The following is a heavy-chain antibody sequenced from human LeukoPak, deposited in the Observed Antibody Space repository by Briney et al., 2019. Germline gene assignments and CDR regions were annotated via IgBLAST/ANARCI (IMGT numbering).Heavy chain of an antibody. V-gene: IGHV5-51*01. Sequence: GESLKISRKGSGYSFTSYWIGWVRQMPGKGLEWMGIIYPGDSDTRYSPSFQGQVTISADKSISTAYLQWSSLKASDTAMYYCARGPNDILTGYSPGYWGQGTLVTVSS. CDR1: GYSFTSYW. J-gene: IGHJ4*02. D-gene: IGHD3-9*01. CDR3: ARGPNDILTGYSPGY. CDR2: IYPGDSDT.